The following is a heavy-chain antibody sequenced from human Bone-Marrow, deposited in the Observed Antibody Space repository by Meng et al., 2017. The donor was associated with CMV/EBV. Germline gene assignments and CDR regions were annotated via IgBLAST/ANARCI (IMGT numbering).Heavy chain of an antibody. V-gene: IGHV4-34*01. CDR2: INHSGST. CDR3: ATEYDFWSGPHPRIFYY. J-gene: IGHJ4*02. D-gene: IGHD3-3*01. Sequence: SETLSLTCAVYGGSFSGYYWSWIRQPPGKGLEWIGEINHSGSTNYNPSLKSRVTISVDTSKNQFSLKLSSVTAADTAVYYCATEYDFWSGPHPRIFYYWGQGTLVTVSS. CDR1: GGSFSGYY.